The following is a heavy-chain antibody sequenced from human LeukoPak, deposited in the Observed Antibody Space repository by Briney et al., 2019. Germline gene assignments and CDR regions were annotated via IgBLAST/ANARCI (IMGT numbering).Heavy chain of an antibody. CDR2: ISYDGRNI. Sequence: GGSLRLSCAASGFTFSSYGMHWVRQAPGKGLEWVAVISYDGRNIHYPDSVKGQFTISRDISTDTLWLQMDSLRTEDTAVYYCAKGPLRGTAAAIDYWGQGTLVTVSS. CDR1: GFTFSSYG. D-gene: IGHD2-2*01. CDR3: AKGPLRGTAAAIDY. V-gene: IGHV3-30*18. J-gene: IGHJ4*02.